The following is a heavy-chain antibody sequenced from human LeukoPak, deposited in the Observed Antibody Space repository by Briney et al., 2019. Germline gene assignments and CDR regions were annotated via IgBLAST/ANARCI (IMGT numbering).Heavy chain of an antibody. J-gene: IGHJ4*02. CDR1: AGSISPYY. D-gene: IGHD5-12*01. V-gene: IGHV4-59*08. CDR2: ISYTGNT. Sequence: PSETLSLTCTVSAGSISPYYWTWIRQPPGGGVEWMGHISYTGNTYYNPSLKSRVTISLDTSKSQFTLRLTSVTAADTAVYYCARQAWLLDFWGQGTLVAVSS. CDR3: ARQAWLLDF.